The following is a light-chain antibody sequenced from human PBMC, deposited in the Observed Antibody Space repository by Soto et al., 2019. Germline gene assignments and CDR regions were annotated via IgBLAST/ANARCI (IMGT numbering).Light chain of an antibody. V-gene: IGKV3-20*01. CDR3: QHYGSSSLT. J-gene: IGKJ3*01. CDR2: GAS. CDR1: QSVSSSY. Sequence: EIVLTQSPGTLSLSPGERATLSCRASQSVSSSYLAWYQQKPGQAPRLLIYGASGSATGIPDRFSGSGSGTDFSLTISRLAPEDFAVYYCQHYGSSSLTFGPGTKVDIK.